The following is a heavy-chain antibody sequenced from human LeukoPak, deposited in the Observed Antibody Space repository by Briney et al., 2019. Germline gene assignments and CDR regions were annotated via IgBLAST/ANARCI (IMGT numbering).Heavy chain of an antibody. V-gene: IGHV4-59*12. CDR2: IYYSGRT. D-gene: IGHD6-13*01. CDR1: GGSISSYY. CDR3: AVSISSWYYFDY. J-gene: IGHJ4*02. Sequence: SETLSLTCSVSGGSISSYYWNWIRQTPGKGLEWIGYIYYSGRTNYNPSLKSRVTISVDTSKNQFSLTLSSVTAADTAVYYCAVSISSWYYFDYWGQGTLVTVSS.